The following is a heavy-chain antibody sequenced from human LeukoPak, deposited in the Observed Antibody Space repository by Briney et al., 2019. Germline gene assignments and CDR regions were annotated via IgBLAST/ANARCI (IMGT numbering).Heavy chain of an antibody. CDR1: GDSISSYY. Sequence: NPSETLSLTCTVSGDSISSYYWSWIRQPAGKGLEWIGRIYTSGSTNYNPSLKSRVTISVDTSKNQFSLKLSSVTAADTAVYYCAREPLLGYCSSTSCSNNWFDPWGQGTLVTVSS. D-gene: IGHD2-2*01. J-gene: IGHJ5*02. CDR3: AREPLLGYCSSTSCSNNWFDP. V-gene: IGHV4-4*07. CDR2: IYTSGST.